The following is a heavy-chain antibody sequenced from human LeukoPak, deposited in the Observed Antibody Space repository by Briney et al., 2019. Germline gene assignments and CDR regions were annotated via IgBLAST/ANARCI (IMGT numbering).Heavy chain of an antibody. D-gene: IGHD1-26*01. CDR1: GYTFTTSY. Sequence: GASVKVSCKASGYTFTTSYINWVRQAPGQGLEWMGWVSAYNGKTSYAQKLQGRVTMTTDSSTSTAYMDLTSLRSDDTAVYYCARGGTYYPCIDYWGQGTLVTVSS. CDR3: ARGGTYYPCIDY. V-gene: IGHV1-18*01. CDR2: VSAYNGKT. J-gene: IGHJ4*02.